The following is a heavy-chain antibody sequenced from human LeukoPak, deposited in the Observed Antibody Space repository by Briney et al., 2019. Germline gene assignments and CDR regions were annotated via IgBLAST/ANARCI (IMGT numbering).Heavy chain of an antibody. D-gene: IGHD1/OR15-1a*01. J-gene: IGHJ4*02. CDR3: ARGTTLDC. CDR2: ISSSGTTI. Sequence: PGGSLRLSCVASGFTFTSYEMNWVRQAPGKGLEWVSYISSSGTTIYYADSVKGRFTISRDNAKNSLYLQTNSLRADDTAVYHCARGTTLDCWGQGSLVTVSS. CDR1: GFTFTSYE. V-gene: IGHV3-48*03.